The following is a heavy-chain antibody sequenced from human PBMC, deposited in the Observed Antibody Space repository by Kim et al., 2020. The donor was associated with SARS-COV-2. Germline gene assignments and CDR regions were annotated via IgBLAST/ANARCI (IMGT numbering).Heavy chain of an antibody. CDR1: GGTFSSYA. Sequence: SVKVSCKASGGTFSSYAISWVRQAPGQWLEWMGGIIPIFGTANYAQKFQGRVTITADESTSTAYMELSSLRSEDTAVYYCARELLRYFDWLEEVAGNWYFDLWGRGTLVTVSS. CDR3: ARELLRYFDWLEEVAGNWYFDL. J-gene: IGHJ2*01. CDR2: IIPIFGTA. V-gene: IGHV1-69*13. D-gene: IGHD3-9*01.